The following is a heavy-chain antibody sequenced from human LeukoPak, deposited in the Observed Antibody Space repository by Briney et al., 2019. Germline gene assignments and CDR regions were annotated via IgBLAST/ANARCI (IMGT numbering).Heavy chain of an antibody. J-gene: IGHJ4*02. Sequence: PSETLSLTCTVSGGSISSYYWSWIRQPPGKGLEWIGGINYSGSTYYNPSLKSRVTISVDTSKNQFSLKLSSVTAADTAVYYCARGLVRGGWYYFDYRGQGELVTASS. CDR2: INYSGST. V-gene: IGHV4-59*05. D-gene: IGHD6-19*01. CDR3: ARGLVRGGWYYFDY. CDR1: GGSISSYY.